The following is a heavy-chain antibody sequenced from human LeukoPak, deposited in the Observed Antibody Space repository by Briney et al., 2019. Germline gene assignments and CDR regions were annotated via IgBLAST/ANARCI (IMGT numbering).Heavy chain of an antibody. Sequence: PRGSPRLSCVASGFTLSSSTMHWVPPAPGRGLEGVALISYDGNNKYYADPVKGRFTISRDNSKNTLYLQMNSLRAEDTALYDCARSGDTAMVYFDYWGQGSLVTVSS. V-gene: IGHV3-30-3*01. J-gene: IGHJ4*02. CDR1: GFTLSSST. CDR2: ISYDGNNK. CDR3: ARSGDTAMVYFDY. D-gene: IGHD5-18*01.